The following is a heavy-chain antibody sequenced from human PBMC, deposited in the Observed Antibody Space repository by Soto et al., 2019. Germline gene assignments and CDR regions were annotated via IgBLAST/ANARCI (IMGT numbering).Heavy chain of an antibody. V-gene: IGHV4-38-2*02. CDR1: GYSISSGYY. D-gene: IGHD3-3*01. Sequence: PSETLSLTCAVSGYSISSGYYWGWIRQPPGKGLEWIGSIYHSGSTYYNPSLKSRVTISVDTSKNQFSLKLSSVTAADTAVYYCARDSLTFFGVVIKVPYGMDVWGQGTTVTVSS. CDR2: IYHSGST. CDR3: ARDSLTFFGVVIKVPYGMDV. J-gene: IGHJ6*02.